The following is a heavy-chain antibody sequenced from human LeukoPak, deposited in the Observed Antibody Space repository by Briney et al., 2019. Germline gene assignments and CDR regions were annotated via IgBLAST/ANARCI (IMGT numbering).Heavy chain of an antibody. CDR1: GYSISSGYY. CDR3: ARDPGVVVPAAMSINWFDP. CDR2: IYHSGRT. V-gene: IGHV4-38-2*02. Sequence: SETLSLTCTVSGYSISSGYYWGWIRQPPGKGLEWIGSIYHSGRTFYNPSLKSRVTISVDTSKNQFSLKLSSVTAADTAVYYCARDPGVVVPAAMSINWFDPWGQGTLVTVSS. J-gene: IGHJ5*02. D-gene: IGHD2-2*01.